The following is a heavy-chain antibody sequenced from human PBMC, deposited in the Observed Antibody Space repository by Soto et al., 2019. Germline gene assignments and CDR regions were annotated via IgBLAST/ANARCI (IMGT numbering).Heavy chain of an antibody. D-gene: IGHD3-22*01. CDR1: GFTFSSYA. J-gene: IGHJ4*02. CDR2: ISGSSGST. Sequence: QPGGSLRLSCAASGFTFSSYAMSWVRQAPGKGLEWVSAISGSSGSTYYADNVKGRFTISRDNTKNKLNQKMNSLRVDDTAVYYCAKDWNYYDSSGYYYDYWGQGT. CDR3: AKDWNYYDSSGYYYDY. V-gene: IGHV3-23*01.